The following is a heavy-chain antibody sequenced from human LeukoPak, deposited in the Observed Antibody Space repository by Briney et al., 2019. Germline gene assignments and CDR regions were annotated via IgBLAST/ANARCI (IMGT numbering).Heavy chain of an antibody. Sequence: ASLRVSCKASGYTFTGYYMHWVRQAPGQGLEWMGWINPNSGGTNYAQKFQGRVTMTRDTSISTAYMELSRLRSDDTAVYYCATLEVVRSVDYWGQGTLVTVSS. CDR2: INPNSGGT. CDR3: ATLEVVRSVDY. V-gene: IGHV1-2*02. J-gene: IGHJ4*02. CDR1: GYTFTGYY. D-gene: IGHD4-23*01.